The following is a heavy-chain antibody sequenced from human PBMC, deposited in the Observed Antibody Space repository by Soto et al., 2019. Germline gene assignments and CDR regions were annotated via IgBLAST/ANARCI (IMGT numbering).Heavy chain of an antibody. CDR1: GGSFSGYY. V-gene: IGHV4-34*01. J-gene: IGHJ4*02. CDR2: INHSGST. Sequence: PSETLSLTCAVYGGSFSGYYWSWIRQPPGKGLEWIGEINHSGSTNYNLSLKSRVTISVDTSKNQFSLKLSSVTAADTAVYYCARYGSGIDYWGQGTLVTVSS. CDR3: ARYGSGIDY. D-gene: IGHD3-10*01.